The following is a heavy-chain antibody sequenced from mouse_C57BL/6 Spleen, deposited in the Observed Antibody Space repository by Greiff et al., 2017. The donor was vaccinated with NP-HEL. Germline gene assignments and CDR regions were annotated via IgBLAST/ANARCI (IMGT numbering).Heavy chain of an antibody. CDR3: ARGNYLYYFDY. CDR1: GYSITSGYY. V-gene: IGHV3-6*01. J-gene: IGHJ2*01. D-gene: IGHD2-1*01. CDR2: ISYDGSN. Sequence: DVKLQESGPGLVKPSQSLSLTCSVTGYSITSGYYWNWIRQFPGNKLEWMGYISYDGSNNYNPSLKNRISITRDTSKNQFFLKLNSVTTEDTATYYCARGNYLYYFDYWGQGTTLTVSS.